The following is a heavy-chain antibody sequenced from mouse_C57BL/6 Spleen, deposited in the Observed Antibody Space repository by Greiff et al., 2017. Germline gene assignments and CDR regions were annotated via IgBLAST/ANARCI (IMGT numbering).Heavy chain of an antibody. CDR3: TRDRGNYDFDY. CDR2: ISSGGDYI. CDR1: GFTFSSYA. Sequence: EVMLVESGEGLVKPGGSLNLSCAASGFTFSSYAMSWVRQTPEKRLEWVAYISSGGDYIYYADTVKGRCTISRYNARNTLYLQMSSLKSEDTAMYYCTRDRGNYDFDYWGQGTTLTVSS. D-gene: IGHD2-1*01. V-gene: IGHV5-9-1*02. J-gene: IGHJ2*01.